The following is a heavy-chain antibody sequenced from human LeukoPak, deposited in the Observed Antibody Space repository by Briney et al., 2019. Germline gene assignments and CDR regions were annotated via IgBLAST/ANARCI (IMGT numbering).Heavy chain of an antibody. V-gene: IGHV4-59*08. D-gene: IGHD3-10*01. CDR2: FHNSGTS. CDR3: ARHGGVLLWFGELAGRGYFDY. Sequence: PSETLSLTCTVSDDSISDYYRGWIRQPPGKGLEWIGYFHNSGTSTYNPSLKSRVTISVDTSKNQFSLKLSSVTAADTAVYYCARHGGVLLWFGELAGRGYFDYWGQGTLVTVSS. CDR1: DDSISDYY. J-gene: IGHJ4*02.